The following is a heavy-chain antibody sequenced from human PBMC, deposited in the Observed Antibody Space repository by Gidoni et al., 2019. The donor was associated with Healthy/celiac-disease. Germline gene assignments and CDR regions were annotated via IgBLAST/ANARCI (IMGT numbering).Heavy chain of an antibody. CDR3: AVPLWYQLSSGGQDI. D-gene: IGHD2-15*01. J-gene: IGHJ3*02. CDR2: IYPGDADT. V-gene: IGHV5-51*01. Sequence: EVQLVQSGAEVTKPGESLKISCKGSGYSFTSYWIGWVRQMPGKGLEWMGIIYPGDADTRYSPSFQGQVTISADKSISTAYLQWSSLKASDTAMYYCAVPLWYQLSSGGQDIWGQGTMVTVSS. CDR1: GYSFTSYW.